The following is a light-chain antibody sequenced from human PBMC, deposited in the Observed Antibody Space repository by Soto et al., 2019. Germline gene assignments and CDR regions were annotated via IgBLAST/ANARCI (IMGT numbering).Light chain of an antibody. CDR2: KTS. CDR3: IQATHLWT. V-gene: IGKV2-24*01. J-gene: IGKJ1*01. Sequence: DIVMTQTPLSSPVSLGQPASISCRSSQSLVHSDGNTYLSWLHQRPGQPPRLLIYKTSNRFSGVPDTFRGCGAGTDFILKISRVEAEDVGVYYCIQATHLWTFGQGTKVEI. CDR1: QSLVHSDGNTY.